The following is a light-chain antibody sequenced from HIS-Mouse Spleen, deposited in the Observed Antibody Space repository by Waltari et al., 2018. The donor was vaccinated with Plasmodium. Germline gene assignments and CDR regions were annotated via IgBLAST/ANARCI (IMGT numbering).Light chain of an antibody. CDR2: DVS. CDR1: GSDVGGYNH. V-gene: IGLV2-14*03. Sequence: QSALTQPASVSGSPGQSITISCTGTGSDVGGYNHVPWYQQHPGKAPKLMINDVSNRPSGVSNRFSGSKSGNTASLTISGLQAEDEADYYCSSYTSSSTLNYVFGTGTKVTVL. J-gene: IGLJ1*01. CDR3: SSYTSSSTLNYV.